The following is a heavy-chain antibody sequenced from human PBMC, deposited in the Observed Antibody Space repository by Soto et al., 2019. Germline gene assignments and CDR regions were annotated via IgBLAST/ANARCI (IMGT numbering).Heavy chain of an antibody. V-gene: IGHV4-31*03. J-gene: IGHJ1*01. CDR3: ARGYCSGGSCYGEYFQH. Sequence: QVQLQESGPGLVKPSQTLSLTCTVSGGSISSGGYYWSWIRQHPGKGLEWIGYIYYSGSTYYNPSLKSRVTISVDTSKNQFSRKLSSVTAADTAVYYCARGYCSGGSCYGEYFQHWGQGTLVTVSS. CDR2: IYYSGST. CDR1: GGSISSGGYY. D-gene: IGHD2-15*01.